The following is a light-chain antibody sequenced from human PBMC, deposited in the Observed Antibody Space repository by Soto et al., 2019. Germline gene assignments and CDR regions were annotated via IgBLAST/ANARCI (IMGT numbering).Light chain of an antibody. J-gene: IGKJ3*01. CDR3: QQYSSWPFT. Sequence: EIVLTQSPCTLSWSPGEKATLSWWASQSVSNNLAWYHQKPGQAPRPLIYGASTRATGVPARFSGSWSGTEFTLTISSLQSEDSAMYYCQQYSSWPFTFGPGTKVDIK. CDR2: GAS. V-gene: IGKV3-15*01. CDR1: QSVSNN.